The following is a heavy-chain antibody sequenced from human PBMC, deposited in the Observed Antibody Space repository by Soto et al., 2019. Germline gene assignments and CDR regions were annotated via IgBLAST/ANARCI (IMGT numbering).Heavy chain of an antibody. J-gene: IGHJ4*02. CDR2: IKSKTDGGTT. V-gene: IGHV3-15*01. Sequence: PGGSLRLSCAASGFTFSNAWMSWVRQAPGKGLEWVGRIKSKTDGGTTDYAAPVKGRFTISRDDSKNTLYLQMNSLKTEDTAVYYCTIARFGGPRLGIVDYWGQGTLVTVSS. D-gene: IGHD3-3*01. CDR3: TIARFGGPRLGIVDY. CDR1: GFTFSNAW.